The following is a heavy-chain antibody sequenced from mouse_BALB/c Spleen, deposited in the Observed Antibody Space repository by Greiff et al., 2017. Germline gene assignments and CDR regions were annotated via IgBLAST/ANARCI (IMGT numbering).Heavy chain of an antibody. V-gene: IGHV5-17*02. D-gene: IGHD2-1*01. CDR2: ISSGSSTI. CDR1: GFTFSSFG. Sequence: EVKLVESGGGLVQPGGSRKLSCAASGFTFSSFGMHWVRQAPEKGLEWVAYISSGSSTIYYADTVKGRFTISRDNPKNTLFLQMTSLRSEDTAMYYCARTSYGNYGVFDYWGQGTTLTVSS. CDR3: ARTSYGNYGVFDY. J-gene: IGHJ2*01.